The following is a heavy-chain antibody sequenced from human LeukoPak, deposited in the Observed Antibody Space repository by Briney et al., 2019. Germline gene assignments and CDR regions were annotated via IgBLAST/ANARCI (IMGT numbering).Heavy chain of an antibody. CDR2: INPNSGDT. V-gene: IGHV1-2*02. CDR3: ARATGGIAVAGLDWFDP. CDR1: GYIFTGYY. D-gene: IGHD6-19*01. Sequence: ASVKVSCKASGYIFTGYYMHWVQQAPGQGLEWMGWINPNSGDTNYAQKFQGRVTMTRDTSISTAYMELSRLRSDDTAVYYCARATGGIAVAGLDWFDPWGQGTLVTVSS. J-gene: IGHJ5*02.